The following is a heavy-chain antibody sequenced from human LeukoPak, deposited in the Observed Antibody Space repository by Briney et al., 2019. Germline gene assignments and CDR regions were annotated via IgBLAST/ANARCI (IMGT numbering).Heavy chain of an antibody. CDR1: GFSFSDYA. V-gene: IGHV3-11*01. J-gene: IGHJ4*02. D-gene: IGHD2-8*01. CDR2: ISSSGSTI. CDR3: ARKAYDFDY. Sequence: GGSLTLSCAASGFSFSDYAMTWVRQAPGKGLEWVSYISSSGSTIYYADSVKGRFTISRDNAKNSLYLQMNSLRAEDTAVYYCARKAYDFDYWGQGTLVTVSS.